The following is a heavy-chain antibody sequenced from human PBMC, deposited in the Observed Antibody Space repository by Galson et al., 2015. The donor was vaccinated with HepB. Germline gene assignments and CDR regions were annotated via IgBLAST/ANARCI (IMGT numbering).Heavy chain of an antibody. D-gene: IGHD6-19*01. J-gene: IGHJ4*02. CDR1: GYTFTGYY. V-gene: IGHV1-2*04. Sequence: SVKVSCKASGYTFTGYYMHWVRQAPGQGLEWMGWINPNSGGTNYAQKFQGWVTMTRDTSISTAYMELSRLRSDDTALYYCAKDIAVARGYYFDYWGQGTLVTVSS. CDR3: AKDIAVARGYYFDY. CDR2: INPNSGGT.